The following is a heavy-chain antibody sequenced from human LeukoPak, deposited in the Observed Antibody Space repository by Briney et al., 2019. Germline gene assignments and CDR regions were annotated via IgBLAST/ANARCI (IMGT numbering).Heavy chain of an antibody. J-gene: IGHJ4*02. CDR2: IHTTGGT. V-gene: IGHV4-4*07. CDR1: GGSISSYY. Sequence: SETLSLSCTVSGGSISSYYWSWIRQPAGKGLEWIGRIHTTGGTRYSPSLKSRITMSLDASKNQFTLKLSSVTAADTAVYYCARDLALGYCPSSSCPSPLFDYWGQGSLVTVSS. CDR3: ARDLALGYCPSSSCPSPLFDY. D-gene: IGHD2-2*01.